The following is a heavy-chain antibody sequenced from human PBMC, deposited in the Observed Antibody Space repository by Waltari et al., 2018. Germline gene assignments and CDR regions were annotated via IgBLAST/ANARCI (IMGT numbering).Heavy chain of an antibody. CDR2: ISYDGSNK. CDR1: GFTFSSYG. D-gene: IGHD6-13*01. CDR3: AAGLAA. Sequence: QVQLVESGGGVVQPGRSLRPSCAASGFTFSSYGMHWVRQAPGKGLEWVAVISYDGSNKYYADSVKGRFTISRDNSKNTLYLQMNSLRAEDTAVYYCAAGLAAGGQGTLVTVSS. V-gene: IGHV3-30*03. J-gene: IGHJ4*02.